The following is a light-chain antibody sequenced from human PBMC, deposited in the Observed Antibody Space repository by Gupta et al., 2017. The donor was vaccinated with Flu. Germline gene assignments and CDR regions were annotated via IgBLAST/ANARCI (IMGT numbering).Light chain of an antibody. J-gene: IGLJ1*01. CDR1: SSDVGSYNN. CDR3: GSYAGDSALYV. Sequence: QSALTQPASVSGSPGQSITISCTGTSSDVGSYNNVSWYRQHPGKAPKLMIYEVNNRPSGVSNRFSGSKSANTASLTISGLQTEDDADYYCGSYAGDSALYVFGTGTKVTVL. CDR2: EVN. V-gene: IGLV2-14*01.